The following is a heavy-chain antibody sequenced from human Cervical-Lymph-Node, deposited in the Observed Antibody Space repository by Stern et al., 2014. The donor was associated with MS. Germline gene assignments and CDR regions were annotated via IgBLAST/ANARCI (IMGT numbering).Heavy chain of an antibody. J-gene: IGHJ4*02. D-gene: IGHD5-18*01. CDR3: AKDVGRFVDTAMEFGY. Sequence: EEQLVEPGGGLVQPGGSLRLSCAASGFTFSSYAMSWVRQAPGKGLEWVSAISGSGGRTYYADSAKRRFTISRENSKNTLYLQMNSLRAEDTAVYYCAKDVGRFVDTAMEFGYWGQGTLVTVSS. CDR1: GFTFSSYA. V-gene: IGHV3-23*04. CDR2: ISGSGGRT.